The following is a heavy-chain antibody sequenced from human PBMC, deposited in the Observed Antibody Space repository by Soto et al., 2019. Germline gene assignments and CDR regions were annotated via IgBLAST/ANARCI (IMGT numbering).Heavy chain of an antibody. J-gene: IGHJ4*02. CDR2: ISAYNGNT. D-gene: IGHD3-22*01. V-gene: IGHV1-18*01. CDR1: GYTFTSYG. CDR3: ATDDSSGYYLYY. Sequence: ASVKVSCKASGYTFTSYGISWVRQAPGQGLEWMGWISAYNGNTNYAQKLQGRVTMTEDTSTDTAYMELSSLRSEDTAVYYCATDDSSGYYLYYWGQGTLVTAPQ.